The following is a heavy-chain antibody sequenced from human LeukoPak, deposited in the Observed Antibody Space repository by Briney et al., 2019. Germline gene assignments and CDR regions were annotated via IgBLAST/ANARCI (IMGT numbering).Heavy chain of an antibody. CDR3: ARVYSSSWPHYYYYYMDV. CDR2: IYSGGST. D-gene: IGHD6-13*01. J-gene: IGHJ6*03. Sequence: GGSLRLSCAASGFTVSSNYMSWVRQAPGKGLEWVSVIYSGGSTYYADSVKGRFTISRDNSKNTLYLQMNSLRAEDTAVYYCARVYSSSWPHYYYYYMDVWGKGTTVTVSS. CDR1: GFTVSSNY. V-gene: IGHV3-53*01.